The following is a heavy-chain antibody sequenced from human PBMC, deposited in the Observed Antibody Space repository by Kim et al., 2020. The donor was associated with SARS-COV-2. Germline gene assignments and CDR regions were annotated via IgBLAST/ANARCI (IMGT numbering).Heavy chain of an antibody. V-gene: IGHV3-74*01. D-gene: IGHD6-13*01. J-gene: IGHJ4*02. CDR3: ARESVKQQLGERIYHFED. Sequence: VKGRFTISRDNAKNTLYLQMNSLRVEDTAVYYCARESVKQQLGERIYHFEDWGQGTLVTVSS.